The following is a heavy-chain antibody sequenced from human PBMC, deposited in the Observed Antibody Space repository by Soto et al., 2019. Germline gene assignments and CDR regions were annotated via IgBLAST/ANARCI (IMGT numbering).Heavy chain of an antibody. CDR2: IWYDGSNK. CDR1: GFIFNEYG. V-gene: IGHV3-33*03. J-gene: IGHJ4*02. Sequence: QVQLVESGGGVVQPGRSLRLSCAASGFIFNEYGMHWVRQAPGKGLEWVAVIWYDGSNKYYADSVKGRFTFSRDNSKNTTSLQMNSLRFEDTAVYYCARWGCSGSNCNLNQRSFDLWGQGTLVTVSS. CDR3: ARWGCSGSNCNLNQRSFDL. D-gene: IGHD2-15*01.